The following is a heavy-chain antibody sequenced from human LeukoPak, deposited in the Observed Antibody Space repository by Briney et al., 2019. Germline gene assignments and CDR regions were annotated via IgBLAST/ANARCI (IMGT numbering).Heavy chain of an antibody. CDR2: INPNSSGT. V-gene: IGHV1-2*02. CDR3: ARGVWSSSSTLRSGFDP. CDR1: GYTFTGYY. D-gene: IGHD6-6*01. J-gene: IGHJ5*02. Sequence: ASVKVSCQASGYTFTGYYMHWVRPAPGQGLAWMGWINPNSSGTNYAQKFQGRVTMTRDTSISTAYMELSRLRSDDTAVYYCARGVWSSSSTLRSGFDPWGQGTLVTVSS.